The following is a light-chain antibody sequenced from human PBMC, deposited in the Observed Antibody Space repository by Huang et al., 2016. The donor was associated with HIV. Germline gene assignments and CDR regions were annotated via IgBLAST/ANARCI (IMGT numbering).Light chain of an antibody. CDR3: QQRSNWP. CDR2: DAS. Sequence: EIVLTQSPATLSLSPGERATLSCRASQSVGNYLAWYQQKPGQAPRLLIYDASNRASGIPARFSGSGSGTDVTLTINNLEPEDFAVYYCQQRSNWPFGPGTKVDVK. CDR1: QSVGNY. J-gene: IGKJ3*01. V-gene: IGKV3-11*01.